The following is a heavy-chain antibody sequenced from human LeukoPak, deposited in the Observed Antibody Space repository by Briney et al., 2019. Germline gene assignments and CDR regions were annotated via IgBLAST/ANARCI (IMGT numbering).Heavy chain of an antibody. CDR1: GYTFTGYY. Sequence: ASVKVSCKASGYTFTGYYMHWVRQAPGQGLEWMGWINPNSGGTNYAQKFQGRVTMTRDTSISTAYMELSRLRSDDTAVYYCARAGDYYGSSGYYSYWGQGTLVTVSS. V-gene: IGHV1-2*02. J-gene: IGHJ4*02. CDR2: INPNSGGT. D-gene: IGHD3-22*01. CDR3: ARAGDYYGSSGYYSY.